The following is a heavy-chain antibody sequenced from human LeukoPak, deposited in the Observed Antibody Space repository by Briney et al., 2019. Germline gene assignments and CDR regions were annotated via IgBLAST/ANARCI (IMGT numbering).Heavy chain of an antibody. J-gene: IGHJ4*02. CDR1: GFTFSNAW. CDR3: TTDRGTTVTTFGI. CDR2: IKSKTDGATT. V-gene: IGHV3-15*01. D-gene: IGHD4-17*01. Sequence: GGSLRLSCAASGFTFSNAWMSWVRQAPGKGLEWVGRIKSKTDGATTDYAAPVKGRFTISRDDSKNTLYLQMNSLKTEDTAVYYCTTDRGTTVTTFGIWGQGTLVTVSS.